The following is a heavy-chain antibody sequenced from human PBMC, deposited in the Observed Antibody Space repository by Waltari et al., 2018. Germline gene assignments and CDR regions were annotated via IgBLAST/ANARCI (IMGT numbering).Heavy chain of an antibody. CDR2: ISSSGSTI. J-gene: IGHJ4*02. Sequence: MNWVRQAPGRGLEWVSYISSSGSTIYYADSVKGRFTISRDSAKNSLYLQMNSLRDEDTAVYYWARVVARDWGQGTLVTVSS. V-gene: IGHV3-48*02. CDR3: ARVVARD.